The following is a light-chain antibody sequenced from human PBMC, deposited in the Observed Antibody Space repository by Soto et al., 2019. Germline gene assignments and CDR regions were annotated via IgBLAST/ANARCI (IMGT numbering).Light chain of an antibody. J-gene: IGKJ5*01. Sequence: IVLTQSPGTLSLSPGESATLSCRSSQSISSSYLAWYQQKPGQAPRLLIYGASNRATAIPDRFSGSWSGAECTLTISSLQSEDVAVYYCQQYNNWPITFGQGTRLEIK. CDR3: QQYNNWPIT. CDR1: QSISSSY. CDR2: GAS. V-gene: IGKV3D-15*01.